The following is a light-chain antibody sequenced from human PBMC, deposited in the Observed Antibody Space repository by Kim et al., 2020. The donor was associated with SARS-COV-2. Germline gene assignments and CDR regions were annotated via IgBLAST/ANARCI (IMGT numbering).Light chain of an antibody. Sequence: SYELTQPSSVSVSPGQTARITCSGDVLANKFARWFQQKSGQALVVVIYKDTERPSEIPERFSGSSSGTTVTLTISGARFEDEADYYCYSAADNSVIFGGGTQLTVL. CDR3: YSAADNSVI. CDR1: VLANKF. V-gene: IGLV3-27*01. J-gene: IGLJ2*01. CDR2: KDT.